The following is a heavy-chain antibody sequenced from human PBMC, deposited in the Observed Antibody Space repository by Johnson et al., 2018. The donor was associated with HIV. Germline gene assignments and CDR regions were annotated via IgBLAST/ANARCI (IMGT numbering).Heavy chain of an antibody. V-gene: IGHV3-66*02. CDR3: ARRYYDTSGYRD. D-gene: IGHD3-22*01. Sequence: EQLVESGGGLVQPGRSLRLSCAASGFTFSGYGMHWVRQAPGKGLEWVSVIYSGGSTYYADSVKGRFTISRDNSKNTLYLQMNSLRAEDTAVYYCARRYYDTSGYRDWGQGTMVTVSS. CDR2: IYSGGST. CDR1: GFTFSGYG. J-gene: IGHJ3*01.